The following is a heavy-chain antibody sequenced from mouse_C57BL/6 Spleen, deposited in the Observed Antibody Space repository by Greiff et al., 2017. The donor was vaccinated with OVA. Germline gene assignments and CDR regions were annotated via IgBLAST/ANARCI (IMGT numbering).Heavy chain of an antibody. CDR1: GYAFSSSW. CDR2: IYPGDGDT. V-gene: IGHV1-82*01. Sequence: VQLQQSGPELVKPGASVKISCKASGYAFSSSWMNWVKQRPGKGLEWIGRIYPGDGDTNYNGKFKGKATLTADKSSSTAYMQLSSLTSEDSAVYFCARETKGGFAYWGQGTLVTVSA. J-gene: IGHJ3*01. CDR3: ARETKGGFAY. D-gene: IGHD1-3*01.